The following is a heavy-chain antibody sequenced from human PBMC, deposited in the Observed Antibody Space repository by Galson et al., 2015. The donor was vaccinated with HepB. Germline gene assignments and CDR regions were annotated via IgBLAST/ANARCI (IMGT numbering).Heavy chain of an antibody. Sequence: SVKVSCKASGGTFSSYAISWVRQAPGQGLEWMGGIIPILGIANYAQKFQGRVTITADKSTSTAYMELSSLRSEDTAVYYCAGGGEHIVVVIATSSYWYFDLWGRGTLVTVSS. V-gene: IGHV1-69*10. CDR1: GGTFSSYA. CDR2: IIPILGIA. CDR3: AGGGEHIVVVIATSSYWYFDL. D-gene: IGHD2-21*01. J-gene: IGHJ2*01.